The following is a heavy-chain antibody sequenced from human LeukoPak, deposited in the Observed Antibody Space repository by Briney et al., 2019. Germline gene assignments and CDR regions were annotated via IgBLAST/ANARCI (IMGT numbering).Heavy chain of an antibody. Sequence: PSETLSLTCTVSGGSITTSSYYWGWIRQPPGKGLEWIGIIYYSGSTYYNPSLKGRVTISVDTSKNHFSLKLSSVTAADTAVYYCARAFRARYFDLWGRGTLVTVSS. CDR1: GGSITTSSYY. CDR2: IYYSGST. CDR3: ARAFRARYFDL. V-gene: IGHV4-39*02. D-gene: IGHD2/OR15-2a*01. J-gene: IGHJ2*01.